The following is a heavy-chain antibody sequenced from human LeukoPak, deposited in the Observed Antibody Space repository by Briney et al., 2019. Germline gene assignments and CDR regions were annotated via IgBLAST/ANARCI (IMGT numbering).Heavy chain of an antibody. Sequence: PSETLSLTCTVSGVSINSYYWSWIRQPPGKGLEWIGYIYYSGSTNYNPSLKSRVTISVDTSKNQFSLKLSSVTAADTAVYYCARANDSENYYYYYMDVWGKGTTVTVSS. CDR2: IYYSGST. V-gene: IGHV4-59*01. D-gene: IGHD3-3*01. CDR3: ARANDSENYYYYYMDV. J-gene: IGHJ6*03. CDR1: GVSINSYY.